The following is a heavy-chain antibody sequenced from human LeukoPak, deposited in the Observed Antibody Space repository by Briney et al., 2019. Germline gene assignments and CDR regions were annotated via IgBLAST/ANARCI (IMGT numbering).Heavy chain of an antibody. J-gene: IGHJ4*02. CDR1: GYSFISYW. Sequence: GESLKISCKASGYSFISYWIGWVRQMPGKGLEWMGIIYPGDSDTRYSPSFQGQVTISADKSINTAYLQWSSLKASDTAMYYCARGYYDFWSGYYRPFDYWGQGTLVTVSS. D-gene: IGHD3-3*01. CDR3: ARGYYDFWSGYYRPFDY. CDR2: IYPGDSDT. V-gene: IGHV5-51*01.